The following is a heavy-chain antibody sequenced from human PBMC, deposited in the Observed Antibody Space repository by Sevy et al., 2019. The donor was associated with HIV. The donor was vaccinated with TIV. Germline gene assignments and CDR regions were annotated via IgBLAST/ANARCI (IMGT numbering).Heavy chain of an antibody. CDR3: AKSPSCPGSSSTWATFDY. V-gene: IGHV3-23*01. CDR1: GFTFSNYA. D-gene: IGHD6-13*01. J-gene: IGHJ4*02. CDR2: ISASGGTT. Sequence: GGSLRLSCAASGFTFSNYAMSWVRQAPGKGLEWVSAISASGGTTFFADSVKGRFTISRDNSKNTMYLQMNSLRVEDTAVYYCAKSPSCPGSSSTWATFDYWGQGTLVTVSS.